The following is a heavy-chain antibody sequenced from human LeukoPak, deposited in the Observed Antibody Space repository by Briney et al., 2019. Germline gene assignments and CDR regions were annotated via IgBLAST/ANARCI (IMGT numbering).Heavy chain of an antibody. J-gene: IGHJ4*02. CDR1: GGSFSGYY. D-gene: IGHD2-2*01. CDR3: ARGRGTSTFDY. V-gene: IGHV4-34*01. Sequence: SETLSLTCAVYGGSFSGYYWSWIRQPPGKGLEWIGEINYSGSTNYNPSLKSRVTIPVDTSKNQFSLKLSSVTAADTAVYYCARGRGTSTFDYWGQGTLVTVSS. CDR2: INYSGST.